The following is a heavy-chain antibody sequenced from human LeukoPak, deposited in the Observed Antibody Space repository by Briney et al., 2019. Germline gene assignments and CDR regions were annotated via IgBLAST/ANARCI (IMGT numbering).Heavy chain of an antibody. D-gene: IGHD3-22*01. CDR2: IYYSGST. Sequence: SGTLSLTCAVSGGSISSGDYYWSWIRQPPGKGLEWIGYIYYSGSTYYNPSLKSRVTISVDTSKNQFSLKLSSVTAADTAVYYCARAGDSSGYRNTWYYFDYWGQGTLVTVSS. CDR3: ARAGDSSGYRNTWYYFDY. J-gene: IGHJ4*02. V-gene: IGHV4-30-4*01. CDR1: GGSISSGDYY.